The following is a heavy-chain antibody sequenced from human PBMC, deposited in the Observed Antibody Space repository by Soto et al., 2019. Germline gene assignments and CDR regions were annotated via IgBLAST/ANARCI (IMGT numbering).Heavy chain of an antibody. D-gene: IGHD2-15*01. V-gene: IGHV3-23*01. CDR3: ARDLSVVFDY. J-gene: IGHJ4*01. Sequence: PGGSLRLSCTASGFTFNKYAMSWVRQAPGKGLEWVSAITDSGAASHYADSVKGRFTVSRDNSKSTLYLQMNSLRADDTAVYYCARDLSVVFDYWGHGTLVTVSS. CDR2: ITDSGAAS. CDR1: GFTFNKYA.